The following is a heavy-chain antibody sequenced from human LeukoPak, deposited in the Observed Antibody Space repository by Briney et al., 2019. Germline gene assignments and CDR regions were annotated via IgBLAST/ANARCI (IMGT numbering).Heavy chain of an antibody. CDR1: GYTFTSYG. Sequence: ASVKVSCKASGYTFTSYGISWVRQAPGQGLEWMGWISAYNGNTNYAQKLQGRVTMTTDTSTSTAYMELRSLRSDEPAVYYCGRKKADLLSAPDYGGQGPRVTVSS. J-gene: IGHJ4*02. CDR2: ISAYNGNT. CDR3: GRKKADLLSAPDY. V-gene: IGHV1-18*01.